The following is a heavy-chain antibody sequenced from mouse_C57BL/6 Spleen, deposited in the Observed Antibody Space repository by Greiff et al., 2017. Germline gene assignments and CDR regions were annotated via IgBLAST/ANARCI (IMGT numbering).Heavy chain of an antibody. Sequence: EVQLQQSGPELVKPGASVKISCKASGYSFTGYYMNWVKQSPEKSLEWIGEINPSTGGTTYNQKFKAKATLTGDKSSSTAYMQLESLTSEDSAVYYCARSTYYYGSNYAMDYWGQGTSVTVSS. CDR1: GYSFTGYY. CDR2: INPSTGGT. V-gene: IGHV1-42*01. D-gene: IGHD1-1*01. CDR3: ARSTYYYGSNYAMDY. J-gene: IGHJ4*01.